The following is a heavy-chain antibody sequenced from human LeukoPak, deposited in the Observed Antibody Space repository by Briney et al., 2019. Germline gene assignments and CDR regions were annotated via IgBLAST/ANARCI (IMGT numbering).Heavy chain of an antibody. D-gene: IGHD5-24*01. CDR1: GGTFSSYA. CDR2: IIPILGIA. V-gene: IGHV1-69*04. CDR3: ARSTEMATIKTLYYYYGMDV. Sequence: ASVKVSCKASGGTFSSYAISWVRQAPGQGLEGMGRIIPILGIANYAQKFQGRVTITADKSTSTAYMELSSLRSEDTAVYYCARSTEMATIKTLYYYYGMDVWGQGTTVTVSS. J-gene: IGHJ6*02.